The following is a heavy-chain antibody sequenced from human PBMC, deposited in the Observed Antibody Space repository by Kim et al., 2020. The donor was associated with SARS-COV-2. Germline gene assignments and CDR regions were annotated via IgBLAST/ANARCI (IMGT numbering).Heavy chain of an antibody. Sequence: ASVKVSCKASGYTFTSYWIHWVRQAPGQGLEWMGMINPSSANTRYAQSFQGRVTTTSDTSTSTASMELSSLTSEDTAAYYCARAWDQNFDFWGQGTLVT. CDR1: GYTFTSYW. CDR2: INPSSANT. CDR3: ARAWDQNFDF. D-gene: IGHD1-26*01. V-gene: IGHV1-46*01. J-gene: IGHJ4*02.